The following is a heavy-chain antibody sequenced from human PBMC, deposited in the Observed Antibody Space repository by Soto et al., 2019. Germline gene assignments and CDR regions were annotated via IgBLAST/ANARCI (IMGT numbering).Heavy chain of an antibody. V-gene: IGHV3-23*01. J-gene: IGHJ4*02. CDR3: AKTKWLQLLFDY. CDR2: ISGSGGST. CDR1: GFTFSSYA. D-gene: IGHD5-12*01. Sequence: SLRLSCAASGFTFSSYAMSWVRQAPGKGLEWVSAISGSGGSTYYADSVKGRFTISRDNXXXXLXLQINSLRAEDTAVYYCAKTKWLQLLFDYWGQG.